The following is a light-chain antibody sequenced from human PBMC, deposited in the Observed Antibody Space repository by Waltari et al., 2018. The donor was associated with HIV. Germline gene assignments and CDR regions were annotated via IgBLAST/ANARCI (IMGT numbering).Light chain of an antibody. CDR2: GNS. Sequence: QSVLTQPPSVSGAPGQRVTISCTGSSPNIGAGYQVHWYQQLPGTAPKLLIYGNSNRPSGVPDRFSGSKSGTSASLAITGLQAEDEADYHCQSYDSSLSGYVFGTGTKVTVL. V-gene: IGLV1-40*01. J-gene: IGLJ1*01. CDR3: QSYDSSLSGYV. CDR1: SPNIGAGYQ.